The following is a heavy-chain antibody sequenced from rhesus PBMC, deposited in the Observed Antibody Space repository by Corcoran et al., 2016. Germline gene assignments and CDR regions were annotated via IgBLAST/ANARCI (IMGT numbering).Heavy chain of an antibody. Sequence: EVQLVESGGGLVQPGGSLRLSCAASGFSFSSYGMHWVRQAAGKGLEWVAVISYDGSKKYYADSVKARLTISRENSKNMLYLKMNNLKVEDTAVYYCARDPGVAAAGTLFDYWGQGVLVTVSS. J-gene: IGHJ4*01. V-gene: IGHV3-54*02. CDR3: ARDPGVAAAGTLFDY. D-gene: IGHD6-25*01. CDR2: ISYDGSKK. CDR1: GFSFSSYG.